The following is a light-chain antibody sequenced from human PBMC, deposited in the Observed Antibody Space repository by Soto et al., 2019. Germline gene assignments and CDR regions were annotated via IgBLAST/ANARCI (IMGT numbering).Light chain of an antibody. V-gene: IGKV3-11*01. CDR1: QSVSSY. Sequence: EIVLTQSPATLSLSPGEGATLSCRASQSVSSYLAWYQQKPGQAPRLLIYDASNRATGIPARFSGSGSGTDFTLAISSLEPEDFALYFCQHRKRWPPRATFGGGTKIEI. J-gene: IGKJ4*01. CDR3: QHRKRWPPRAT. CDR2: DAS.